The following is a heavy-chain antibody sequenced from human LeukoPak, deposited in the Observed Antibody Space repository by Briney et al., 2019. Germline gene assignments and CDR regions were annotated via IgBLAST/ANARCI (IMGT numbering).Heavy chain of an antibody. CDR1: GFTFSSYS. V-gene: IGHV3-21*01. Sequence: GGSLRLSCAASGFTFSSYSMNWVRQAPGKGLEWVSSISSSSSYIYYADSVKGRFTISRDNAENSLYLQMNSLRAEDTAVYYCARGPFYYDILTGSFDPWGQGTLVTVSS. CDR2: ISSSSSYI. J-gene: IGHJ5*02. D-gene: IGHD3-9*01. CDR3: ARGPFYYDILTGSFDP.